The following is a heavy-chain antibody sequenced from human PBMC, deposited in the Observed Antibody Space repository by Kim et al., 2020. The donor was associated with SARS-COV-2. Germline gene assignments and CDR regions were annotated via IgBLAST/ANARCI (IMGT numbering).Heavy chain of an antibody. Sequence: NYAQKFQGRVTITADESTSTAYMELSSLRSEDTAVYYCARVLTLENWFDPWGQGTLVTVSS. D-gene: IGHD1-1*01. J-gene: IGHJ5*02. V-gene: IGHV1-69*01. CDR3: ARVLTLENWFDP.